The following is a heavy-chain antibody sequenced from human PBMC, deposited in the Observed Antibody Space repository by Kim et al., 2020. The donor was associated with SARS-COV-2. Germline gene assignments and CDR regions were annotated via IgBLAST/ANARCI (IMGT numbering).Heavy chain of an antibody. D-gene: IGHD3-22*01. CDR3: VKDLVVAPGAFDI. CDR1: GFTFSSYA. V-gene: IGHV3-64D*06. CDR2: ISSNGGST. J-gene: IGHJ3*02. Sequence: GGSLRLSCSASGFTFSSYAMHWVRQAPGKGLEYVSAISSNGGSTYYADSVKGRFTISRDNSKNTLYLQMSSLRAEDTAVYYCVKDLVVAPGAFDIWGQGTMVTVSS.